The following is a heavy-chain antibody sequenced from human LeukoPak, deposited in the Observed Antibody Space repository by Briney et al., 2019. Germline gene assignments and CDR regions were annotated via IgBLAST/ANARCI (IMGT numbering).Heavy chain of an antibody. Sequence: ASVKVSCKASGYTFTSYDINWVRQATGQGLEWMGWTNPNSGNTGYAQKFQGRVTMTRNTSISTAYMELSSLRSEDTAVYYCASEGPGYSSSSRWFDPWGQGTLVTVSS. CDR3: ASEGPGYSSSSRWFDP. D-gene: IGHD6-6*01. CDR1: GYTFTSYD. V-gene: IGHV1-8*01. CDR2: TNPNSGNT. J-gene: IGHJ5*02.